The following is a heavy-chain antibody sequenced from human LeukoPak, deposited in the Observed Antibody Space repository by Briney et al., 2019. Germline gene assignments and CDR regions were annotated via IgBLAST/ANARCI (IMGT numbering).Heavy chain of an antibody. V-gene: IGHV5-51*01. CDR1: GYIFTSYW. J-gene: IGHJ4*02. CDR2: VYPGDSDT. Sequence: GESLKISCKGSGYIFTSYWIAWVRQMPGKGLEWMGIVYPGDSDTRYSPSFQGQVTISADKSISTAYLQWSSLKASDTAMYYCARRSGSFQGDYNFDYWGQGTLVTVFS. D-gene: IGHD1-26*01. CDR3: ARRSGSFQGDYNFDY.